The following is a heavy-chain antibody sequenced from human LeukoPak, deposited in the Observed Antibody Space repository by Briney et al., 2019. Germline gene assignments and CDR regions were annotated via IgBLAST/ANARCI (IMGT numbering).Heavy chain of an antibody. CDR3: ARDGYYDFWSGYFKTHNYYYYMDV. V-gene: IGHV3-21*01. J-gene: IGHJ6*03. Sequence: GGSLRLSCAASGFTFSSYSMNWVRQAPGKGLEWVSSISSSSSYIYYADSVKGRFTISRDNAKNSLYLQMNSLRAEDTAVYYCARDGYYDFWSGYFKTHNYYYYMDVWGKGTTVTVSS. CDR2: ISSSSSYI. CDR1: GFTFSSYS. D-gene: IGHD3-3*01.